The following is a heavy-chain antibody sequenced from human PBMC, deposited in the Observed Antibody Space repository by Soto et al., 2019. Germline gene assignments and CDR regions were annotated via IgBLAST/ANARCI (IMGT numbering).Heavy chain of an antibody. J-gene: IGHJ4*02. V-gene: IGHV3-23*01. D-gene: IGHD2-15*01. CDR3: AKAALNQATDIVVVVADLSRAGETYYFDY. CDR2: ISGSGGST. Sequence: EVQLLESGGGLVQPGGSLRLSCAASGFTFSSYAMSWVRQAPGKGLEWVSAISGSGGSTYYADSVKGRFTISRDNSKNTLYLQMNSLRAEDTAVYYCAKAALNQATDIVVVVADLSRAGETYYFDYWGQGTLVTVSS. CDR1: GFTFSSYA.